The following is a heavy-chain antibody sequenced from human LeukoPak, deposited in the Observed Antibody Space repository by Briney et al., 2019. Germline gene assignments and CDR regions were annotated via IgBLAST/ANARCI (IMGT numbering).Heavy chain of an antibody. D-gene: IGHD1-7*01. Sequence: ASVKVSCKASGYTFTSYAMNWVRQAPGQGLEWMGWINTNTGNPTYAQGFTGRFVFSLDTSVSTAYLQISSLKAEDTAVYYCARMIDWNYVIADYYYMDVWGKGTTVTVSS. CDR2: INTNTGNP. CDR1: GYTFTSYA. V-gene: IGHV7-4-1*02. J-gene: IGHJ6*03. CDR3: ARMIDWNYVIADYYYMDV.